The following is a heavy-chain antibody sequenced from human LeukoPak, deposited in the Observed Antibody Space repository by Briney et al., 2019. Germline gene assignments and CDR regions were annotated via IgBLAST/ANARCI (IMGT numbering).Heavy chain of an antibody. CDR1: GFTFSDYY. D-gene: IGHD6-19*01. CDR2: ISSSGSTI. Sequence: PGGSLRLSCAASGFTFSDYYMSWIRQAPGKGLEWVSYISSSGSTIYYADSVKGRFTISRDNAKDSLYLQMNSLRAEDTAVYYCARERYSSGWYSAFDIWGQGTMVTVSS. V-gene: IGHV3-11*01. J-gene: IGHJ3*02. CDR3: ARERYSSGWYSAFDI.